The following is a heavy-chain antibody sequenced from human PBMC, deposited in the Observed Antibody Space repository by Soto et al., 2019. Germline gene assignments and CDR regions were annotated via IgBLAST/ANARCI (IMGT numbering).Heavy chain of an antibody. D-gene: IGHD3-9*01. J-gene: IGHJ6*03. CDR3: VRDFGRYFRSGYMDV. Sequence: EVQLVESGGGLVKPGGSLRLSCAASGFTFSAFSMNWVRQAPGKGLEWLSSINEDSTYIYYGDSLRGRFTISRDNAKDSLYLQIDSLRAEDTAVYYCVRDFGRYFRSGYMDVWGDGATVTVSS. CDR1: GFTFSAFS. CDR2: INEDSTYI. V-gene: IGHV3-21*02.